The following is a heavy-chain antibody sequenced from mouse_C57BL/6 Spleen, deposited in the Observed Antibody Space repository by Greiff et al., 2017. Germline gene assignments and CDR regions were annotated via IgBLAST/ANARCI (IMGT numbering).Heavy chain of an antibody. CDR1: GYTFTSYW. J-gene: IGHJ2*01. CDR3: ARRVTTHFDY. D-gene: IGHD2-2*01. V-gene: IGHV1-59*01. Sequence: VQLQQPGAELVRPGTSVKLSCKASGYTFTSYWMHWVKTRPGQGLEWIGVIDPSDSYTNYNQKFKGKATLTVDTSSSTAYMQLSSLTSEDSAVYYCARRVTTHFDYWGQGTTLTGSS. CDR2: IDPSDSYT.